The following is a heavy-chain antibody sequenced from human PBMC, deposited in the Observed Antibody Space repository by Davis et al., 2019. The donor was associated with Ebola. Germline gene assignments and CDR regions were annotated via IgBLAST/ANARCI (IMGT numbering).Heavy chain of an antibody. V-gene: IGHV3-30*03. CDR3: ARDFVAGTAQGYDY. D-gene: IGHD1-7*01. Sequence: GESLKISCAASGFTFSSYGMHWVRQAPGKGLEWVAVISYDGSNKYYADSVKGRFTISRDNSKNTLYLQMNSLRAEDTAVYYCARDFVAGTAQGYDYWGQGTLVTVSS. CDR1: GFTFSSYG. CDR2: ISYDGSNK. J-gene: IGHJ4*02.